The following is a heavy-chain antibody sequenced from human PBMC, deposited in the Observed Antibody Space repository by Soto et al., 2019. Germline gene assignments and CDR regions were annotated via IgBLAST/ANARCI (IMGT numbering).Heavy chain of an antibody. D-gene: IGHD6-13*01. Sequence: GGSLRLSCPASGFIFSTYGMNWVRQAPGKGPEWVSSINAGGNHEDHADSVKGRFTISRDNAKNSLYLQMNSLRAADTAVYYCATDGEAGSAMGVWGQGTTVTVS. J-gene: IGHJ6*02. V-gene: IGHV3-21*03. CDR2: INAGGNHE. CDR3: ATDGEAGSAMGV. CDR1: GFIFSTYG.